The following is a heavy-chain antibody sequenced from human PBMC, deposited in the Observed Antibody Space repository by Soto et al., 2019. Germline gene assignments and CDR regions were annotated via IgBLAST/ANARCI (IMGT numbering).Heavy chain of an antibody. V-gene: IGHV3-21*01. D-gene: IGHD1-26*01. CDR1: GFTFSSYS. CDR3: ARGGEIVGATPGDY. J-gene: IGHJ4*02. Sequence: EVQLVESGGGLVKPGGSLRLSCAASGFTFSSYSMNWVRQAPGKGLEWVSSISSSSSYIYYADSVKGRFTISRDNAKNSLYLQMNSLRAEDTAVYYCARGGEIVGATPGDYWGQGTLVTVSS. CDR2: ISSSSSYI.